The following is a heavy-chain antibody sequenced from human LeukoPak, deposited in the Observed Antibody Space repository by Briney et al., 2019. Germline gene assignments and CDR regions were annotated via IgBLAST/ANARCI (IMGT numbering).Heavy chain of an antibody. CDR2: IRQDGSQI. CDR3: ARAYY. V-gene: IGHV3-7*01. J-gene: IGHJ4*02. Sequence: GGSLRLSCAASGFTFSTNLMSWVRQAPGKGLDWVASIRQDGSQIYYVDSVKGRFTISRDNAKNSLYLQMNSLRAEDTAVYYCARAYYWGQGALVTVSS. CDR1: GFTFSTNL.